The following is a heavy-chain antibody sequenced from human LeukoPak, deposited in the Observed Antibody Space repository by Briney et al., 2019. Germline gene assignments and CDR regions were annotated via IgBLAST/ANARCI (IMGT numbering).Heavy chain of an antibody. V-gene: IGHV4-34*01. CDR2: INRSGST. D-gene: IGHD2-2*01. Sequence: PSETLSLTCAVYGGSFSGYYWSWIRQPPGKGLEWIGEINRSGSTNYNPSLKSRVTISVDTSKNQFSLKLSSVTAADTAVYYCARDEPPKYCSSTSCRDPNWFDPWGQGTLVTVSS. J-gene: IGHJ5*02. CDR1: GGSFSGYY. CDR3: ARDEPPKYCSSTSCRDPNWFDP.